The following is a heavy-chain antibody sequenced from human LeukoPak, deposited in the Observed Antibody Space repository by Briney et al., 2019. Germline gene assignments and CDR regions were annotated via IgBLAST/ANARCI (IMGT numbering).Heavy chain of an antibody. D-gene: IGHD3-10*01. J-gene: IGHJ3*02. Sequence: PGGSPRLSCAASGFTFSSYEMNWVRQAPGKGLEWVSYISSSGSTIYYADSVKGRFTISRDNAKNSLYLQMNSLRAEDTAVYYCARVGLGASLDAFDIWGPGTMVTVSS. CDR1: GFTFSSYE. V-gene: IGHV3-48*03. CDR2: ISSSGSTI. CDR3: ARVGLGASLDAFDI.